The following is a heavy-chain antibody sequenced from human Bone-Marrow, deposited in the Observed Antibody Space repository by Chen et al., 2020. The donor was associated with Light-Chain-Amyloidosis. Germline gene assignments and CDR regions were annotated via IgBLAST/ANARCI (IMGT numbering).Heavy chain of an antibody. D-gene: IGHD6-19*01. V-gene: IGHV3-21*01. CDR1: GFTFSSYS. J-gene: IGHJ4*02. CDR2: ISSSSSYI. Sequence: EVQLVESGGGLVKPGGSLRLSCAASGFTFSSYSMNWVRQAPGKGLECVSSISSSSSYIYYADSVKGRFTISRDNAKNSLYLQMNSLRADDTAVYYCARRGAVAGIIDYLGQGTLVTVSS. CDR3: ARRGAVAGIIDY.